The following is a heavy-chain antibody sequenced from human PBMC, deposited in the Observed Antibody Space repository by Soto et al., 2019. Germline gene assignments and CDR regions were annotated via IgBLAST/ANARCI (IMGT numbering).Heavy chain of an antibody. CDR1: EGTFSSYA. J-gene: IGHJ5*01. D-gene: IGHD6-19*01. CDR2: IIPIFGTA. V-gene: IGHV1-69*12. CDR3: ARARAVAGTVLRFDP. Sequence: QVQLVQSGAEVKKPGSSVKVSCKASEGTFSSYAISWVRQAPGQGLEWMGGIIPIFGTANYAQTFQGRVTIXXPXSXXTAYMELSSLRAIDTAGYYCARARAVAGTVLRFDPWGQGTLVTVSS.